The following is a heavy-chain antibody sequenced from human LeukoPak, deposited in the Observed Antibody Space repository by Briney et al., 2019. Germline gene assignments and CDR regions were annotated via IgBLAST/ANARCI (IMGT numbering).Heavy chain of an antibody. Sequence: SLGSLRLSCATSGFTFSNYGMNWVRHAPGKGLEWVSGIIPSGVTTYYADSVKGRFAISRDNSKNTVYLQMNSLRAEDTAVYYCARDDSLLQFGCWGQGTLVTVSS. V-gene: IGHV3-23*01. CDR3: ARDDSLLQFGC. CDR2: IIPSGVTT. CDR1: GFTFSNYG. D-gene: IGHD5-24*01. J-gene: IGHJ4*02.